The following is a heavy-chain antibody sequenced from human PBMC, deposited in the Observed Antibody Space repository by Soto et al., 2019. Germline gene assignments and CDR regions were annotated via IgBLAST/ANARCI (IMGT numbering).Heavy chain of an antibody. V-gene: IGHV1-18*01. CDR1: GYTFTSYG. CDR3: ARVYLAARWFDP. CDR2: ISAYNGNT. Sequence: ASVKVSCKASGYTFTSYGISWVRQAPGQGLERMGWISAYNGNTNYAQKLQGRVTMTTDTSTSTAYMELRSLRSDDTAVYYCARVYLAARWFDPWGQGTLVTVSS. J-gene: IGHJ5*02. D-gene: IGHD6-6*01.